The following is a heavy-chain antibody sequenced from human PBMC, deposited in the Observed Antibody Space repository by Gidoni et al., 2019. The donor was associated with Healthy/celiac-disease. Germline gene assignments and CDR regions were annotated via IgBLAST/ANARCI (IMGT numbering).Heavy chain of an antibody. CDR1: GFTFDDYA. V-gene: IGHV3-9*01. CDR2: ISWNSGSI. CDR3: AKDRPGSGAFDI. D-gene: IGHD3-10*01. J-gene: IGHJ3*02. Sequence: EVQLVESGGGLVQPGRSLSLSCAASGFTFDDYAMHWVRQAPGKGLEWVSGISWNSGSIGYADSVKGRFTISRDNAKNSLYLQMNSLRAEDTALYYCAKDRPGSGAFDIWGQGTMVTVSS.